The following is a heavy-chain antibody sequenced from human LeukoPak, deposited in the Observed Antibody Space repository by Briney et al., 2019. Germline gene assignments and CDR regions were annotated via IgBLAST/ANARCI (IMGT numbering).Heavy chain of an antibody. D-gene: IGHD2-15*01. J-gene: IGHJ1*01. CDR3: AAGGGGYFQH. V-gene: IGHV3-48*03. CDR1: GFTFSSYE. Sequence: GGSLRLSCAASGFTFSSYEMNWVRQAPGKGLEWVSYISSSGSTIYYADSVKGRFTISRDNSKNTLYLQMNSLRAEDTAVYYCAAGGGGYFQHWGQGTLVTVSS. CDR2: ISSSGSTI.